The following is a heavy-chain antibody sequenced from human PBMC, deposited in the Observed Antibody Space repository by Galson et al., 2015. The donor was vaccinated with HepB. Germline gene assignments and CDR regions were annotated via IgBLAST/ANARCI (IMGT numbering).Heavy chain of an antibody. CDR3: ARDSTYYDFWKGCMDV. V-gene: IGHV1-18*01. D-gene: IGHD3-3*01. Sequence: SVKVSCKASGYTFTSYGISWVRQAPGQGLEWMGWISAHNGNTNYAQKLQGRVTMTTDTSTSTAYMELRSLRSDDTAVYYCARDSTYYDFWKGCMDVWGKGTTVTVSS. CDR1: GYTFTSYG. J-gene: IGHJ6*03. CDR2: ISAHNGNT.